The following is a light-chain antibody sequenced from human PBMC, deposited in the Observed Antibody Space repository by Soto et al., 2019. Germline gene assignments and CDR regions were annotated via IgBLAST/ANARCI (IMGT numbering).Light chain of an antibody. CDR1: SSDVGSYNL. J-gene: IGLJ1*01. V-gene: IGLV2-23*02. Sequence: QSALTQPASVSVSPGQSITISCTGTSSDVGSYNLVSWYQQHPGKAPNLMIYEVSKRPSGVSNRFSGSKSGNTASLTISGLQAEDEADYYCCSYAGSSTYVFGTGTKVTVL. CDR2: EVS. CDR3: CSYAGSSTYV.